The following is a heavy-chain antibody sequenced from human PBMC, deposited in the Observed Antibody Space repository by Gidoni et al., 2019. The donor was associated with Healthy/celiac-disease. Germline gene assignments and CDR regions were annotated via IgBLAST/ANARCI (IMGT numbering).Heavy chain of an antibody. CDR3: ARGYSGYDWLDY. D-gene: IGHD5-12*01. J-gene: IGHJ4*02. CDR2: IWFDGSNK. V-gene: IGHV3-33*01. Sequence: QVQLVESGGGVVQPGKSLRLSCAASAFTFSTYGMHWVRQAPGKGLEWVAVIWFDGSNKYYADSVKGRFTISRDNSKNTLYLQINSLRAEDTAVYYCARGYSGYDWLDYWGQGTLVTVSS. CDR1: AFTFSTYG.